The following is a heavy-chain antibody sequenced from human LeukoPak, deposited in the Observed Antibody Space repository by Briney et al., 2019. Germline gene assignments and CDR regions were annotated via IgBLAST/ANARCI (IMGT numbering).Heavy chain of an antibody. CDR2: IYYSGST. D-gene: IGHD5-18*01. V-gene: IGHV4-38-2*02. CDR1: GYCISSDYY. CDR3: ARDRGYGLDY. Sequence: SETLSLTCTVSGYCISSDYYWGWIRQPPGKGLEWIGSIYYSGSTYYNPSLKSRVTISVDTSKNQFSLKLSSVTAADTAVYYCARDRGYGLDYWGQGTLVTVSS. J-gene: IGHJ4*02.